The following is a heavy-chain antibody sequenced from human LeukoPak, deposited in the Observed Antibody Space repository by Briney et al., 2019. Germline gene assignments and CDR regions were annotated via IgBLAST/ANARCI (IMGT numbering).Heavy chain of an antibody. CDR1: GYSISSGYY. CDR3: ASVGRELLSYFQY. D-gene: IGHD1-26*01. CDR2: IYYSGNT. J-gene: IGHJ1*01. Sequence: SETLSLTCTVSGYSISSGYYWGWIRQPPGKGLEWIGYIYYSGNTNYNPSLKSRVTISEDTSKNQFSLKLSSVTAADTAVYYCASVGRELLSYFQYWGQGTLITVSS. V-gene: IGHV4-38-2*02.